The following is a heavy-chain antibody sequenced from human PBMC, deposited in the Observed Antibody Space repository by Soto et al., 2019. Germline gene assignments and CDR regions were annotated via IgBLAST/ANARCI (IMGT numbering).Heavy chain of an antibody. CDR3: ARSSGGNFGIIIEGTNWFAP. D-gene: IGHD1-26*01. CDR1: RDTFTSYY. V-gene: IGHV1-46*01. Sequence: GASVEVSCKXPRDTFTSYYINWVRQAPGQGLEWMGVINPHGGSTAYAQKFKGRVTLTRDTSASTVYMEVSSLTSEDTAMYYCARSSGGNFGIIIEGTNWFAPWGQGTLVTVSS. CDR2: INPHGGST. J-gene: IGHJ5*02.